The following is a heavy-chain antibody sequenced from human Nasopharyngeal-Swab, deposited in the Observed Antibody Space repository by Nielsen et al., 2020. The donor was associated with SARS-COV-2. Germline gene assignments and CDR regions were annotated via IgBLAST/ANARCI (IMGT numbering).Heavy chain of an antibody. J-gene: IGHJ3*02. CDR3: ASGPRGYSAFDI. D-gene: IGHD5-12*01. Sequence: SETLSLTCAVYGGSFNIYYWSWIRQPPGKGLEWIGEINHRGSTYYNPSLKSRVTISVDRSKNQFSLKLSSVTAADTAVYYCASGPRGYSAFDIWGQGTMVTVSS. CDR1: GGSFNIYY. V-gene: IGHV4-34*01. CDR2: INHRGST.